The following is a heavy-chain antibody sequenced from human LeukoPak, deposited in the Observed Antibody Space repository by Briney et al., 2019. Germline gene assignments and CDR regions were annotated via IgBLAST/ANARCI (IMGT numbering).Heavy chain of an antibody. D-gene: IGHD3-22*01. CDR3: AKDFVADSSGYYFDHFDY. V-gene: IGHV3-30*18. Sequence: GGSLRLSCAASGFTFSSYGMHWVRQAPGKGLEWVAVISYDGSNKYYADSVKGRFTISRDNSKNTLYLQMNSLRAEDTAVYYCAKDFVADSSGYYFDHFDYWGQGTLVTVSS. J-gene: IGHJ4*02. CDR2: ISYDGSNK. CDR1: GFTFSSYG.